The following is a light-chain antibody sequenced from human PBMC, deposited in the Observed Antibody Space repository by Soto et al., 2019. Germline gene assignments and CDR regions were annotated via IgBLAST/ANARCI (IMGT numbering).Light chain of an antibody. V-gene: IGLV2-23*02. CDR1: SSDVGSYNL. CDR2: EVN. J-gene: IGLJ3*02. Sequence: QSALTQPASVSGSPGQSITISCTGTSSDVGSYNLVSWYQQHPGKAPKLIIYEVNNRPSGVPDRFSGSKSGNAASLTISGLQAEDEADHYCCSYAGSSSFEWVFGGGTKLTVL. CDR3: CSYAGSSSFEWV.